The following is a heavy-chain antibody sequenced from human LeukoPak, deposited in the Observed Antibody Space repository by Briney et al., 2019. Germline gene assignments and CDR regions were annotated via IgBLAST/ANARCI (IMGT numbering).Heavy chain of an antibody. Sequence: ASVKVSCKVSGYTLTELSMHWVRQAPGKGLEWMGGFDPEDGETIYAQKFQGRVTMTEDTSTDTAYMELSSLRSEDTAVYYCARDQSVNGAPVVVAATYYYYGMDVWGQGTTVTVSS. V-gene: IGHV1-24*01. J-gene: IGHJ6*02. CDR1: GYTLTELS. CDR2: FDPEDGET. CDR3: ARDQSVNGAPVVVAATYYYYGMDV. D-gene: IGHD2-15*01.